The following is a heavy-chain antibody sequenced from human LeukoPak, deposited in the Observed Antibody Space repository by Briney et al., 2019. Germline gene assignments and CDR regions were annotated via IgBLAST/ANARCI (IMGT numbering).Heavy chain of an antibody. J-gene: IGHJ4*02. CDR1: GFTFSSYE. Sequence: PGGSLRLSCAASGFTFSSYEMNWVRQAPGKGLEWVSYISSSGSTIYYADSVKGRFTISRDNAKNSLYLQMNSLRAEGTAVYYCARGDPEFDFWGQGTLVTVSS. CDR2: ISSSGSTI. V-gene: IGHV3-48*03. CDR3: ARGDPEFDF.